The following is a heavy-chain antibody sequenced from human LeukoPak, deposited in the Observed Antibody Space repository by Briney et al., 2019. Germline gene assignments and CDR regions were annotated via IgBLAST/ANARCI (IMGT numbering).Heavy chain of an antibody. CDR2: IKQDGSEK. Sequence: GGSLRLSCAASGFTFSSYWMSWVRQAPGKGLEWVANIKQDGSEKYYVDSVKGRFTISRDNAKNSLYLQMNSLRAEDTAVYYCARDPRYIAVAGTDYWGQGTLVTVSS. D-gene: IGHD6-19*01. CDR3: ARDPRYIAVAGTDY. J-gene: IGHJ4*02. V-gene: IGHV3-7*01. CDR1: GFTFSSYW.